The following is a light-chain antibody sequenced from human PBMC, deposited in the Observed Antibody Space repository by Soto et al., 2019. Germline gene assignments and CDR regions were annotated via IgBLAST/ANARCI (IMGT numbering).Light chain of an antibody. Sequence: EIVMTQSPATLSVSPGERATLSCRASQSVSSNLAWYQQKPGQAPRLLIYGASTRATGIPARFSGSGSGTEFTLTISRLQSEDFAVYYCQQYNNWPFTFGGGTKVESK. CDR2: GAS. CDR3: QQYNNWPFT. J-gene: IGKJ4*01. CDR1: QSVSSN. V-gene: IGKV3-15*01.